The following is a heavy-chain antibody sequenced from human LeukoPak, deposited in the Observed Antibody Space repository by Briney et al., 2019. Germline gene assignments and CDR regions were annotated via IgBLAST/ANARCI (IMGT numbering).Heavy chain of an antibody. D-gene: IGHD2-15*01. CDR1: GFTFSRYW. Sequence: GGSLRFSCAASGFTFSRYWMSWVRQAPGKGLEGVANIKEDGSEKYYVDTVKGRVTISRDNAKNSLSLQIKSLRAEDTAVYCCARQKAVVVVAATPDEDYGDYVDYYYYMDVWGKGTTVTVSS. J-gene: IGHJ6*03. CDR3: ARQKAVVVVAATPDEDYGDYVDYYYYMDV. CDR2: IKEDGSEK. V-gene: IGHV3-7*01.